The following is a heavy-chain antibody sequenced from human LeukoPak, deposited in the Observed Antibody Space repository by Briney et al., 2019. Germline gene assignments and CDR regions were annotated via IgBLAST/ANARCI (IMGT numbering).Heavy chain of an antibody. J-gene: IGHJ6*02. CDR3: ASVYNRGMDV. D-gene: IGHD1-1*01. V-gene: IGHV1-46*01. CDR1: EYTLTSYY. CDR2: INPSGGST. Sequence: GGSAKVSCKASEYTLTSYYLHWVRQAPGQGREWMAIINPSGGSTSHAQKFQGRVTMTRDTSASTVYMELSSLRSEDTAVYCCASVYNRGMDVWGQGTTVTVSS.